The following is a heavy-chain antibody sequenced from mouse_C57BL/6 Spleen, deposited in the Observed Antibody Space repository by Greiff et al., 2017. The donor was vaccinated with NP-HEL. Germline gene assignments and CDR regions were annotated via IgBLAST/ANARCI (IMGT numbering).Heavy chain of an antibody. CDR3: TGRAPKTAQATEYAMDY. V-gene: IGHV14-4*01. J-gene: IGHJ4*01. D-gene: IGHD3-2*02. Sequence: EVKLVESGAELVRPGASVKLSCTASGFNIKDDHMHWVKQRPEQGLEWIGWIDPENGDTEYASKFQGKATITADPSSNTAYLQLSSLTSEDTAVYYCTGRAPKTAQATEYAMDYWGQGTSVTVSS. CDR1: GFNIKDDH. CDR2: IDPENGDT.